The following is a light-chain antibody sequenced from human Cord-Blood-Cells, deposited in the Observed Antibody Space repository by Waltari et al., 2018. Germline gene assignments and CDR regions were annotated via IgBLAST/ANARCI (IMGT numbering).Light chain of an antibody. Sequence: QSALTQPASVSGSPGQSITLPCTGTSSDVGGYNSVPWYQQHPGKAPKLMIYDVSKRPSGVSNRFSGSKSGNTASLTISGLQAEDEADYYCSSYTSSSTLVFGGGTKLTVL. CDR2: DVS. J-gene: IGLJ2*01. V-gene: IGLV2-14*01. CDR3: SSYTSSSTLV. CDR1: SSDVGGYNS.